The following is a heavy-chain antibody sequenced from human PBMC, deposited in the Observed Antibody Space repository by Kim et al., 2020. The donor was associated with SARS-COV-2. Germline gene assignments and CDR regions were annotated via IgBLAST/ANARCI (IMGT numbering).Heavy chain of an antibody. CDR2: IYSGGSST. J-gene: IGHJ3*02. Sequence: GGSLRLSCAASGFTFSSYAMSWVRQAPGKGLEWVSVIYSGGSSTYYADSVKGRFTISRDNSKNTLYLQMNSLRAEDTAVYYCAITAAGHAFDIWGQGTMVTVSS. V-gene: IGHV3-23*03. CDR1: GFTFSSYA. CDR3: AITAAGHAFDI. D-gene: IGHD6-13*01.